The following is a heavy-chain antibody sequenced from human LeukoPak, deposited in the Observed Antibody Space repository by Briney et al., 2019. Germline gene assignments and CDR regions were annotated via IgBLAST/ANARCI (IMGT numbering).Heavy chain of an antibody. CDR2: ISRNGAGA. V-gene: IGHV3-43*01. CDR1: GFTFDDHI. J-gene: IGHJ4*02. CDR3: AKGEYGDTWSHIDH. Sequence: GGSLRLSCAASGFTFDDHIMHWVRQAPGKGLEWICLISRNGAGAHYAGSVNGRFTISRDNRKNSLYLQMDSLTTEDTAVYYCAKGEYGDTWSHIDHWGQGTLVTVSS. D-gene: IGHD4-17*01.